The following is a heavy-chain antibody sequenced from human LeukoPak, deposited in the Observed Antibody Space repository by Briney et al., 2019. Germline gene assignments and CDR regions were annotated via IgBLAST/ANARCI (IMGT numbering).Heavy chain of an antibody. V-gene: IGHV3-30*18. CDR3: AKTLPAAVYYFDY. CDR2: ISYDGSNK. J-gene: IGHJ4*02. D-gene: IGHD2-2*01. CDR1: GFTFSSYG. Sequence: GRSLRLSCAAAGFTFSSYGMHWVRQAPGKGLEWVAVISYDGSNKYYADSVKGRFTISRDNSKNTLYLQMNSLRAEDTAVYYCAKTLPAAVYYFDYWGQGTLVTVSS.